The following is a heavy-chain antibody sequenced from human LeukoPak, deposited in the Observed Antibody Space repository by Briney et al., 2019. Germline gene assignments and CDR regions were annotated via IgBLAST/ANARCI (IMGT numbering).Heavy chain of an antibody. V-gene: IGHV4-59*01. D-gene: IGHD3-22*01. CDR1: GGSISSYY. CDR3: ARARHSSGYYWDY. J-gene: IGHJ4*02. Sequence: SETLSLTCTVSGGSISSYYWSWIRQPPGKGLEWIGYIYYSGSTNYNPSLRSRVTISVDTSKNQFSLKLSSVTAADTAVYYCARARHSSGYYWDYWGQGTLVTVSS. CDR2: IYYSGST.